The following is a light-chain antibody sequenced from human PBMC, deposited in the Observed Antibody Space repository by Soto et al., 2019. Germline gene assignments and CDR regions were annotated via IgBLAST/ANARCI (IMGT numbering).Light chain of an antibody. Sequence: DLQMTQSPSSVSASVGDRATISCQASQGISRSLAWYQQKPGKAPKLLIYAASSLQSGVPSRFSGSGFGTDFTLTISSLQPEDSAIYYCQQADTFPITFGQGTRLEI. V-gene: IGKV1D-12*01. J-gene: IGKJ5*01. CDR1: QGISRS. CDR2: AAS. CDR3: QQADTFPIT.